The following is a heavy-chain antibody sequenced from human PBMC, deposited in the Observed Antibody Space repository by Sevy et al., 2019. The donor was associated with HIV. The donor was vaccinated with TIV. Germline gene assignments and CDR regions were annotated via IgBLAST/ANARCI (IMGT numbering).Heavy chain of an antibody. CDR2: ISGSGGRT. Sequence: GGSLRLSCAASGFTFSSYAMSWVRQAPGKGLEWVSAISGSGGRTYYADSVKGRFTISRDNSKNTLYLQMNSLRAEDTAVYYCAKANSPSYDFWSGHAEYFQHWGQGTLVTVSS. CDR1: GFTFSSYA. CDR3: AKANSPSYDFWSGHAEYFQH. J-gene: IGHJ1*01. D-gene: IGHD3-3*01. V-gene: IGHV3-23*01.